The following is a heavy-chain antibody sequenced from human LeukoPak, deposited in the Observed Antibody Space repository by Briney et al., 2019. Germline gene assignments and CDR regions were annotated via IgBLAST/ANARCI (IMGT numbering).Heavy chain of an antibody. CDR2: ISAYNGNT. D-gene: IGHD6-19*01. V-gene: IGHV1-18*01. Sequence: ASVKISCKASGYTFTSYGISWVRQAPGQGLEWMGWISAYNGNTNYAQKLQGRVTMTTDTSTSTAYVELRSLRSDDTAVYYCARVGSAVAGTWYNWFDPWGQGTLVTVSS. CDR3: ARVGSAVAGTWYNWFDP. CDR1: GYTFTSYG. J-gene: IGHJ5*02.